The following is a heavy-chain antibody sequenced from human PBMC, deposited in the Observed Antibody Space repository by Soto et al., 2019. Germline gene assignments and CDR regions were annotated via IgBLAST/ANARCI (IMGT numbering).Heavy chain of an antibody. D-gene: IGHD7-27*01. Sequence: PSETLSLTCTVSAGSINAYYWSWIRQPPGKGLEWIGYIYYSGSTNYNPSLKSRVTISVDTSKNRFSLKLSSVTAADTAVYYCARVDWGSFDYWGQGTLVTVSS. J-gene: IGHJ4*02. CDR1: AGSINAYY. V-gene: IGHV4-59*01. CDR3: ARVDWGSFDY. CDR2: IYYSGST.